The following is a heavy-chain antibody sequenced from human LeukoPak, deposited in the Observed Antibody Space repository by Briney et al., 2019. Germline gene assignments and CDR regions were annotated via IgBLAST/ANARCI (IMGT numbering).Heavy chain of an antibody. J-gene: IGHJ4*02. D-gene: IGHD5-18*01. V-gene: IGHV3-23*01. CDR3: AKGKSTAISDY. CDR2: ISGSGDST. Sequence: GGSLRLSCAASGFTFSSYAMSWVRQAPGKGLEWVSVISGSGDSTYYADSVKGRFTNSRDNSKNTLYLQMNSLRAEDTAVYYCAKGKSTAISDYWGQGTLVTVSS. CDR1: GFTFSSYA.